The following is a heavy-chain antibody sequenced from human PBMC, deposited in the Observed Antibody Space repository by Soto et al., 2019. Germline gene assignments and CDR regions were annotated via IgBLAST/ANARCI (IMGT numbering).Heavy chain of an antibody. Sequence: LRLSCAASGFTFSSYGMHWVRQAPGKGLEWVAVISYDGSNKYYADSVKGRFTISRDNSKNTLYLQMNSLRAEDTAVYYCAKDITMIVVEGAFDIWGQGTMVTVSS. CDR1: GFTFSSYG. V-gene: IGHV3-30*18. CDR2: ISYDGSNK. D-gene: IGHD3-22*01. J-gene: IGHJ3*02. CDR3: AKDITMIVVEGAFDI.